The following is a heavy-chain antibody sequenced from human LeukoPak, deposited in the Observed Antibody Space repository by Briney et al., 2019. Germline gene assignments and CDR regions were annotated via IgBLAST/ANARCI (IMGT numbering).Heavy chain of an antibody. J-gene: IGHJ6*02. Sequence: GGSLRLSCAASGFTFSNYAMHWVRQVPGRGLEYVAAINKEGYQTYYANSVKGRFTISRDNSKNTVDLQMGNLRAEDTGVYFRAKFGHGPPYYGMDVWDQGTTVTVSS. D-gene: IGHD3-10*01. CDR1: GFTFSNYA. CDR3: AKFGHGPPYYGMDV. CDR2: INKEGYQT. V-gene: IGHV3-64*01.